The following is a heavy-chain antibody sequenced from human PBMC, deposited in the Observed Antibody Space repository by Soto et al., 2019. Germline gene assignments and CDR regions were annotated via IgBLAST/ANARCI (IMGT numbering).Heavy chain of an antibody. CDR2: IYYRGST. CDR1: NGSIINYY. CDR3: AIRLTLATTTGDAFDL. J-gene: IGHJ3*01. D-gene: IGHD4-17*01. V-gene: IGHV4-59*01. Sequence: QVQLQESGPGLVKPSETLSLTCTVSNGSIINYYWSWIRQPPGKGLEWIGFIYYRGSTNYNPYLNVRVTMSVDMSRNQLSLKLYSVTAADTAVYYCAIRLTLATTTGDAFDLWGQGTMVTVSS.